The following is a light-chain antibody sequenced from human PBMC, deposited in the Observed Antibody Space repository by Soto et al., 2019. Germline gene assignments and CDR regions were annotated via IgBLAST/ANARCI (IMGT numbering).Light chain of an antibody. CDR2: GVS. Sequence: QSVLTQPASVSGSPGQSITISCTGTISDFVGYNYVSCYQQHPGKAPKLMIYGVSNRPSGVSNRFSGSNSVNTASLTISGLQPDEDADYYCSSHTISSALQVFGTGTKVTVL. J-gene: IGLJ1*01. CDR3: SSHTISSALQV. CDR1: ISDFVGYNY. V-gene: IGLV2-14*01.